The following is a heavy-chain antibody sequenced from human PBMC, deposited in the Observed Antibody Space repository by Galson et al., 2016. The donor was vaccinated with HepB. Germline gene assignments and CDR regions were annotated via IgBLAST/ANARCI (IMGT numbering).Heavy chain of an antibody. J-gene: IGHJ6*02. CDR3: ARARDSSRPHYGLDV. Sequence: SLRLSCAASGFSFNSYNMNWVRQAPGKGLEWVSSITSSSSFIYYADSVKGRFTISRDNAKNSLFLQMNSLRAEDTALYYCARARDSSRPHYGLDVWGQGTTVTVSS. CDR2: ITSSSSFI. CDR1: GFSFNSYN. V-gene: IGHV3-21*01. D-gene: IGHD3-22*01.